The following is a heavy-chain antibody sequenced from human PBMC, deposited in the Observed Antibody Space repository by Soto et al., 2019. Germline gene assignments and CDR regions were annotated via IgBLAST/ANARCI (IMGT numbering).Heavy chain of an antibody. J-gene: IGHJ4*02. Sequence: QVQLVQSGAEVKRPGSAVKVSCRASGATFSRQGYAWVRQAPGQGLEWMGGIIPMLNKVNYEEKWQGRVTLTAEESTTPVYMELTSLTSEDTAVYYCASDKGGTRGYSGYDAFDYWGQGTPVTVSS. CDR2: IIPMLNKV. CDR1: GATFSRQG. CDR3: ASDKGGTRGYSGYDAFDY. D-gene: IGHD5-12*01. V-gene: IGHV1-69*01.